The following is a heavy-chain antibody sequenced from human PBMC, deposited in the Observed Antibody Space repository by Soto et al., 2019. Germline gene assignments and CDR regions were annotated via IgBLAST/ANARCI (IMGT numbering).Heavy chain of an antibody. D-gene: IGHD1-7*01. CDR2: IIPIFGTA. Sequence: VQLVQSGAEVKKPGSSVKVSCKASGGTFSSYAISWVRQAPGQGLEWMGGIIPIFGTANYAQKFQGRVTITADESTSTAYMELSSLRSEDTAVYYCARITGTTHDYYYGMDVWGQGTTVTVSS. CDR1: GGTFSSYA. CDR3: ARITGTTHDYYYGMDV. J-gene: IGHJ6*02. V-gene: IGHV1-69*01.